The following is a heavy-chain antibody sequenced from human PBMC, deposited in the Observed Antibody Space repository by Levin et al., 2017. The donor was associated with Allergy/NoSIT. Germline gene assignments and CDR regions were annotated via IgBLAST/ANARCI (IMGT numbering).Heavy chain of an antibody. CDR3: ARSFDSRGYYDYGMDV. J-gene: IGHJ6*02. CDR2: IYYSGST. D-gene: IGHD2-15*01. CDR1: GGSISTYY. V-gene: IGHV4-59*01. Sequence: GSLRLSCSVSGGSISTYYWSWIRQPPGKGLEWVGYIYYSGSTNYNPSLKGRVTISLDTSNNQFSLKLSSVTAADTAVYDCARSFDSRGYYDYGMDVWGQGTTVAVSS.